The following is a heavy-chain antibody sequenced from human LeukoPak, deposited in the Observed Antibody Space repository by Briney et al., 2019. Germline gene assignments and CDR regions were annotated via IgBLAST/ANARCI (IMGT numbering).Heavy chain of an antibody. Sequence: ASVKVSCKTSGYSFSNYGISWVRQAPGQGLEWMGRIGRVTSNSGDVTYAPKFQDRVTMTTDTSTTTAYMVLRSLRFDDTAVYFCARYNSLFRGVTTSDYWGQGTLVTVSS. D-gene: IGHD3-10*01. CDR2: IGRVTSNSGDV. V-gene: IGHV1-18*01. CDR1: GYSFSNYG. CDR3: ARYNSLFRGVTTSDY. J-gene: IGHJ4*02.